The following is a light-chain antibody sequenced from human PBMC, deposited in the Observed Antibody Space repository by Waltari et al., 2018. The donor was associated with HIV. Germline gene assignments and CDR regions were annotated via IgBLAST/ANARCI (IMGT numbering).Light chain of an antibody. V-gene: IGKV3-11*01. Sequence: EVVLTQSPATLSLSPGDRATLSCRASGSVSSDLAWIQQRPGQAPRLLIDDASNRATGVPARCTGSGSGTDFTLTISSLQPEDCAVYFCQQRSNWPPLTFGGGTK. J-gene: IGKJ4*01. CDR3: QQRSNWPPLT. CDR2: DAS. CDR1: GSVSSD.